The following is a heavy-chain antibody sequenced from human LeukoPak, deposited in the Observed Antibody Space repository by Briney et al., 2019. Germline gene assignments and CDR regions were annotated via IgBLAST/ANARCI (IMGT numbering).Heavy chain of an antibody. CDR2: ISSSSSYI. CDR1: GFTFSSYS. Sequence: PGGSLRLSCAASGFTFSSYSMNWVRQAQGDGLEWVSSISSSSSYIYYANSVKGRFTISRDNGEKSLYRQMDSLRAEDTAMYERARATRSGWGRLVWYYGMDVWAKGPWSPSPQ. J-gene: IGHJ6*04. CDR3: ARATRSGWGRLVWYYGMDV. D-gene: IGHD6-19*01. V-gene: IGHV3-21*01.